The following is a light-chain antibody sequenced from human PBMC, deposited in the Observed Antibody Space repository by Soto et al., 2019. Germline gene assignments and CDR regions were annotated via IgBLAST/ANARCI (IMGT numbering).Light chain of an antibody. J-gene: IGKJ1*01. CDR3: QQYGSSGT. CDR2: GAS. CDR1: QSVSSSY. Sequence: EIVMTQSPATLSVSPGEIATLSCRASQSVSSSYLAWYQQKPGQAPRLLIYGASNRATGIPDRFSGSGSGTDFTLPISRLEPEDFAVYYCQQYGSSGTFGQGTKVDIK. V-gene: IGKV3-20*01.